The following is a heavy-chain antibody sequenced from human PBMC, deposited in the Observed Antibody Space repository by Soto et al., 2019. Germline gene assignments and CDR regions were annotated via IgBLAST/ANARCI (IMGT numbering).Heavy chain of an antibody. CDR1: GYTLTDLS. J-gene: IGHJ6*02. Sequence: ASVKVSCKVSGYTLTDLSMHWVRQAPGKGLEWMGGFDPEDGETIYAQKFQGRVTMTEDTSTDTAYMELSSLRSEDTAVYYCATQVTTIFGVVLLDVWGQGTTVTVSS. V-gene: IGHV1-24*01. CDR2: FDPEDGET. D-gene: IGHD3-3*01. CDR3: ATQVTTIFGVVLLDV.